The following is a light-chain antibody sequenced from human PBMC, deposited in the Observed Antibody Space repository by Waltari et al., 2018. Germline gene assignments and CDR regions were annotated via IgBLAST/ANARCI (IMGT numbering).Light chain of an antibody. CDR2: EVS. J-gene: IGLJ2*01. CDR3: SSYAGSSNLV. V-gene: IGLV2-8*01. CDR1: SRDVGDYNY. Sequence: QSALTQPPSASGSPGQSVTISCTGTSRDVGDYNYVSWYQQHPGKAPKLMIDEVSERPSGVPDRFSGLQSEDEADYYCSSYAGSSNLVFGGGTKLTVL.